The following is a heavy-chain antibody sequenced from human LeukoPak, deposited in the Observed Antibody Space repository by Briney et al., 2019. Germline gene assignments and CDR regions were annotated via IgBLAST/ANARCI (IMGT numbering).Heavy chain of an antibody. Sequence: GESLRISCKVSGYRLTNNWIGWVRQVPGKGLEWMGIIYPGYSDTRYSPSFQGQVTFSVDTSTSTVYLQWSSLKASDTAIYYCARFALSSSLDYWGQGTLVTVSP. CDR3: ARFALSSSLDY. CDR1: GYRLTNNW. CDR2: IYPGYSDT. D-gene: IGHD6-13*01. V-gene: IGHV5-51*01. J-gene: IGHJ4*02.